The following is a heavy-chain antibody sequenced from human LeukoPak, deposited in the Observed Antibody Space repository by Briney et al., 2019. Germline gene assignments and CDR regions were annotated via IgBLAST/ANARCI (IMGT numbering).Heavy chain of an antibody. CDR1: GGSISSGGYY. D-gene: IGHD1-1*01. CDR2: IYNSGST. CDR3: AGSYNWSDDFDY. V-gene: IGHV4-31*03. Sequence: SETLSLTCTVSGGSISSGGYYWSWIRQHPGKGLEWIGYIYNSGSTFYNPSLKSRVTISADTSKNQFSLKLSSVTAADTAVYYCAGSYNWSDDFDYWGPGTLVTVSS. J-gene: IGHJ4*02.